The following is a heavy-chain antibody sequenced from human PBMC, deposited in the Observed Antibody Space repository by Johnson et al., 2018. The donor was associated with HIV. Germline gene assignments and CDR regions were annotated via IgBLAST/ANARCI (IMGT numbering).Heavy chain of an antibody. D-gene: IGHD1-1*01. CDR1: GFTFSSYA. J-gene: IGHJ3*02. V-gene: IGHV3-30*04. CDR2: ISYDGGNK. Sequence: QVQLVESGGGVVQPGRSLRLSCAASGFTFSSYAMHWVRQAPGKGLEWVAVISYDGGNKYYADSVKGRFTISRDNSGNTLYLQMNSLRAEDTAVYYCATSTASDAFDIWGQGTMVTVSS. CDR3: ATSTASDAFDI.